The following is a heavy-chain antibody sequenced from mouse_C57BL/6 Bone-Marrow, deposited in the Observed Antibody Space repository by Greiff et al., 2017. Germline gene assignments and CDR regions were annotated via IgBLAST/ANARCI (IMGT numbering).Heavy chain of an antibody. CDR3: ARRGTTVASYAMDY. D-gene: IGHD1-1*01. Sequence: EVQRVESGPELVKPGASVTISCKASGYSFTDYNMNWVKQSNGKSLEWIGVINPNYGTTRYNQKFKGKATLTVDQSSSTAYMQLNSLTSADSAVYYCARRGTTVASYAMDYWGQGTSVTVSS. V-gene: IGHV1-39*01. CDR1: GYSFTDYN. CDR2: INPNYGTT. J-gene: IGHJ4*01.